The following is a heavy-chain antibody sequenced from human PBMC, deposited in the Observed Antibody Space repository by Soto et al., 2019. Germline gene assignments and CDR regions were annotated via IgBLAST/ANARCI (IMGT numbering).Heavy chain of an antibody. CDR2: ISGYNGNT. V-gene: IGHV1-18*01. D-gene: IGHD3-9*01. J-gene: IGHJ4*02. CDR1: GYTFTSYG. CDR3: ARSQRYFDWLGDY. Sequence: QVQLVQSGAEVKKPGASVKVSCKASGYTFTSYGISWVRQAPGQGLEWMGWISGYNGNTNYAQKLQGRITMTTETSTNTAYMELRSMKSDDTAMYYCARSQRYFDWLGDYWCQGTLVTVSS.